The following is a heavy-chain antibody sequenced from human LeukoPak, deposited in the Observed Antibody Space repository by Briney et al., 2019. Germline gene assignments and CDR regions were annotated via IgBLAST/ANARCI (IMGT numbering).Heavy chain of an antibody. CDR2: IYPSGDST. J-gene: IGHJ4*02. V-gene: IGHV3-23*01. CDR3: AKDVVPDSGWDLDY. D-gene: IGHD6-19*01. CDR1: ASTFSTYS. Sequence: GGSLRPSCAASASTFSTYSMTWVRQGPGKGLEWVSSIYPSGDSTFYADSVKGRFTISRDNSKNTLYLQMSSLRTEDTAIYYCAKDVVPDSGWDLDYWGQGTLVTVSS.